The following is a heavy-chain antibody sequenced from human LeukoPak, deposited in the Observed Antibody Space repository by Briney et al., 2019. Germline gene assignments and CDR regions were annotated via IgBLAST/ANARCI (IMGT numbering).Heavy chain of an antibody. D-gene: IGHD3-9*01. V-gene: IGHV4-34*01. CDR3: AGGHRNWLLSWFDP. CDR1: GGSFSDTY. Sequence: PSETLSLTYAVYGGSFSDTYWSWIRQPPGKGLEWIGEVNDDGSTNYNPSLKSRVTISIDTTKNQFSLSLSSVTAADTAVYYCAGGHRNWLLSWFDPWGRGTLVTVSS. CDR2: VNDDGST. J-gene: IGHJ5*02.